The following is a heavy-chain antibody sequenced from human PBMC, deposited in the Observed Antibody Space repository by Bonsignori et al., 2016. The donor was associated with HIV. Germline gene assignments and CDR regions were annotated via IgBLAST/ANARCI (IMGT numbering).Heavy chain of an antibody. V-gene: IGHV3-30-3*01. Sequence: VRQAPGKGLEWVAVISYDGSNKYYADSVKGRFTISRDNSKNTLYLQMNSLRAEDTAVYYCARGKMATIQYWGQGTLVTVSS. CDR3: ARGKMATIQY. J-gene: IGHJ4*02. D-gene: IGHD5-24*01. CDR2: ISYDGSNK.